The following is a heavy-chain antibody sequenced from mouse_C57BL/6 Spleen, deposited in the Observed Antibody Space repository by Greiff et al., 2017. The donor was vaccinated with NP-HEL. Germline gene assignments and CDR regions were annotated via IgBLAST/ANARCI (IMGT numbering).Heavy chain of an antibody. Sequence: EVQLQQSGAELVRPGASVKLSCTASGFNIKDDYMHWVKQRPEQGLEWIGWIDPENGDTEYASKFQGKATITADTSSNTAYLQRSSLTSEDTAVYYGTTDGSSYGRFAYWRQGTLVTVSA. J-gene: IGHJ3*01. D-gene: IGHD1-1*01. V-gene: IGHV14-4*01. CDR2: IDPENGDT. CDR1: GFNIKDDY. CDR3: TTDGSSYGRFAY.